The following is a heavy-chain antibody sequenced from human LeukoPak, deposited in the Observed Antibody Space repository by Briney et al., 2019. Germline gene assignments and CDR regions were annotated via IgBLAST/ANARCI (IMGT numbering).Heavy chain of an antibody. CDR3: ARESLGLLEAVYFDY. V-gene: IGHV4-59*01. J-gene: IGHJ4*02. D-gene: IGHD2-15*01. CDR1: GGSISSYY. CDR2: IYYSGST. Sequence: KASETLSLTCTVSGGSISSYYWSWIRQPPGKGLEWIGYIYYSGSTNYNPSLKSRVTISVDTSKNQFSLKLSSVTAADTAVYYCARESLGLLEAVYFDYWGQGTLVTVSS.